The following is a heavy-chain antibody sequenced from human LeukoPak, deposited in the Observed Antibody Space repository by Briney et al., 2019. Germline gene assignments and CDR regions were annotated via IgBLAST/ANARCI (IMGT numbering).Heavy chain of an antibody. CDR1: GGSFGGYY. J-gene: IGHJ4*02. V-gene: IGHV4-34*01. CDR2: INHSGST. Sequence: SETLSLTCAVYGGSFGGYYWSWIRQPPGKGLEWIGEINHSGSTNYNPSLKSRVTISVDTSKNQFSLKLSSVTAADTAVYYCARGKTQCSSTSCPYFDYWGQGTLVTVSS. D-gene: IGHD2-2*01. CDR3: ARGKTQCSSTSCPYFDY.